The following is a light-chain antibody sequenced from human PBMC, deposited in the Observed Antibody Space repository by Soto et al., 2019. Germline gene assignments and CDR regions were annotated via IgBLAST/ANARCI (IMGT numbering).Light chain of an antibody. CDR1: TSNIAGNT. CDR3: ATWDDSLNDAV. Sequence: QSVLTQPPSLSGTPGQRVTISCSGSTSNIAGNTVHWYQHLPETAPKLLIYIDDQRPSGVPDRFSGSKCGTSASLAISGLQSEDEADYYCATWDDSLNDAVFGGGTQLTVL. J-gene: IGLJ7*01. V-gene: IGLV1-44*01. CDR2: IDD.